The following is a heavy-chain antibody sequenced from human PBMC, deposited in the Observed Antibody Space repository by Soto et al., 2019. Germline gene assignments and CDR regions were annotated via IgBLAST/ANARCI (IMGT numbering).Heavy chain of an antibody. D-gene: IGHD2-8*01. CDR2: IDGSGFDT. CDR1: GVTFSSYA. CDR3: AKEIFDAAYAATSAFDF. Sequence: EVQLLESGGGLVHPGGSLKLACRVSGVTFSSYAMGWVRQTPETGLECVSGIDGSGFDTSYADSVKGRFTISRDNSENTLYRHMNNLSAEDTARYYCAKEIFDAAYAATSAFDFWGPGTLVTVTS. V-gene: IGHV3-23*01. J-gene: IGHJ4*02.